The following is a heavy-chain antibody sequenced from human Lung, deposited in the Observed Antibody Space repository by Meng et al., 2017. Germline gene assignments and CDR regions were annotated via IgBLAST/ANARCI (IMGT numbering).Heavy chain of an antibody. CDR2: IKSNPDGETI. Sequence: EVQRVEAGGGLVKPGGSHRLSCEGTGFTFSNAWMTWVRQVPGKRLEWVGGIKSNPDGETIDYAAPVKGRFTISRDDSKNTVYLQMNSLKTEDTALYYCTGHIDYWGQGTLVTVSS. J-gene: IGHJ4*02. CDR3: TGHIDY. CDR1: GFTFSNAW. V-gene: IGHV3-15*01.